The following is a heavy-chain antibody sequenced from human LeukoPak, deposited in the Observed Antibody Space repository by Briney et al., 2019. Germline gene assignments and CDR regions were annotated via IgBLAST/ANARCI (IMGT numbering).Heavy chain of an antibody. V-gene: IGHV4-38-2*02. CDR2: INHSGST. J-gene: IGHJ4*02. CDR1: GYSISSGYY. Sequence: PSETLSLTCTVSGYSISSGYYWGWIRQPPGKGLEWIGEINHSGSTNYNPSLKSRVTISVDTSKNQFSLKLSSVTAADTAVYYCARARPTLSYYYDSSGYYDYWGQGTLVTVSS. D-gene: IGHD3-22*01. CDR3: ARARPTLSYYYDSSGYYDY.